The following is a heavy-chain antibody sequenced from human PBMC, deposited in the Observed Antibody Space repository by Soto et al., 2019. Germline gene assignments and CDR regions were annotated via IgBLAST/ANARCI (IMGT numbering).Heavy chain of an antibody. CDR1: GFTFDDYA. D-gene: IGHD3-10*01. Sequence: GGSLRLSCAASGFTFDDYAMHWVRQAPGKGLEWVSGISWNSGSIGYADSVKGRFTISRDNAKNSLYLQMNSLRAEDTALYYCAKDIRDAGYMDVWGKGTTVTVSS. V-gene: IGHV3-9*01. J-gene: IGHJ6*03. CDR2: ISWNSGSI. CDR3: AKDIRDAGYMDV.